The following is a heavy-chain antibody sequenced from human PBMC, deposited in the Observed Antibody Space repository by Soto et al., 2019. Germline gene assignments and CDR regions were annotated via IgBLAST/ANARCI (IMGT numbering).Heavy chain of an antibody. V-gene: IGHV3-30-3*01. D-gene: IGHD6-19*01. CDR1: GLTLSNYA. J-gene: IGHJ4*02. CDR3: ARVTKAVDADY. CDR2: ISYDGSNR. Sequence: QVQLVESGGGVVQPGRSLRLSCAASGLTLSNYAMHWVRQAPGKGLEWVAVISYDGSNRYYADSVKGRFTISRDNSKNTLDLQMNSLRAEDTAVYYCARVTKAVDADYWGQGTLVTVSS.